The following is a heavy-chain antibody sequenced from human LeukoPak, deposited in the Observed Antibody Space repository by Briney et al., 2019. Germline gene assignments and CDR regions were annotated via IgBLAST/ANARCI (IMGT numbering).Heavy chain of an antibody. CDR3: ARSRAGMVTIFGVVIIESYFDY. V-gene: IGHV1-8*01. J-gene: IGHJ4*02. CDR2: MNPNGGNT. D-gene: IGHD3-3*01. CDR1: GYTFTSYD. Sequence: ASVKVSCKASGYTFTSYDINWVRQATGQGLEWMGWMNPNGGNTGYAQKFQGRVTMTRNTSISTAYMELSSLRSEDTAVYYCARSRAGMVTIFGVVIIESYFDYWGQGTLVTVSS.